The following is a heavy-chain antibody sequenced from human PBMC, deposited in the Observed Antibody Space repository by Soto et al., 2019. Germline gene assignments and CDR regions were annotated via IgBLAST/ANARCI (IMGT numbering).Heavy chain of an antibody. CDR3: AREWRYCSGGSCYEVNWFDP. J-gene: IGHJ5*02. Sequence: ASVKVSCKASGGTFSSYAISWVRQAPGQGLEWMGGIIPIFGTANYAQKFQGRVTITADESTSTAYMELSSLRSEDTAVYYCAREWRYCSGGSCYEVNWFDPWGQGTLVTVSS. V-gene: IGHV1-69*13. D-gene: IGHD2-15*01. CDR2: IIPIFGTA. CDR1: GGTFSSYA.